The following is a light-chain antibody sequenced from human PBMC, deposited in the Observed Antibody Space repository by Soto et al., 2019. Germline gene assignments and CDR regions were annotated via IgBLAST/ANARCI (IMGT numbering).Light chain of an antibody. CDR2: AAS. CDR3: QQYNSWSPIT. J-gene: IGKJ5*01. Sequence: EIVMTQSPATLSVSPGERATLSCRASQSISNRLVWYQQKPGQAPRLLIYAASTRATGVPARFSGSGSGTEFTLTISSLQSEDFAVYYCQQYNSWSPITFGQGTRLE. V-gene: IGKV3-15*01. CDR1: QSISNR.